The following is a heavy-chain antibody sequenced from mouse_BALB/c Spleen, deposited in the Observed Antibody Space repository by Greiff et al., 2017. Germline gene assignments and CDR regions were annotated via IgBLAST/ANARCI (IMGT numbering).Heavy chain of an antibody. Sequence: QVQLQQSGAELMKPGASVKISCKATGYTFSSYWIEWVKQRPGHGLEWIGEILPGSGSTNYNEKFKGKATFTADTSSNTAYMQLSSLTSEDSAVYYCARRITTVVEGLFDYWGQGTTLTVSS. V-gene: IGHV1-9*01. J-gene: IGHJ2*01. CDR1: GYTFSSYW. CDR3: ARRITTVVEGLFDY. D-gene: IGHD1-1*01. CDR2: ILPGSGST.